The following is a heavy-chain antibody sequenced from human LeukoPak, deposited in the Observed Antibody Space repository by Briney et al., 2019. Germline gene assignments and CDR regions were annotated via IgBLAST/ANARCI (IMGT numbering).Heavy chain of an antibody. CDR2: IYYSGST. J-gene: IGHJ4*02. CDR1: GGSISSSSYY. CDR3: AAYGGVTFDY. Sequence: SETLSLTCTVSGGSISSSSYYWGWIRQPPGKGLEWIGSIYYSGSTYYNPSLKSRVTISVDTSKNQFSLKLSSVTAADTAVYYCAAYGGVTFDYWGQGTLVTVSS. V-gene: IGHV4-39*07. D-gene: IGHD4-11*01.